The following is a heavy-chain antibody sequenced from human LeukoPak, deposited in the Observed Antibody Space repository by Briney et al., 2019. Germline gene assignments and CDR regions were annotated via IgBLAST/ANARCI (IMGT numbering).Heavy chain of an antibody. D-gene: IGHD3-3*01. V-gene: IGHV5-51*01. Sequence: GESLKISCKGSGYSFTSYWIGWVRQMPGKGLEWMGIIYPGDSDTRYSPSFQGQVTISADKSISTAYLQWSSLKASDTAMYYCARQRAGYDFWGGHYGNFDYWGQGTLVTVSS. CDR2: IYPGDSDT. CDR1: GYSFTSYW. J-gene: IGHJ4*02. CDR3: ARQRAGYDFWGGHYGNFDY.